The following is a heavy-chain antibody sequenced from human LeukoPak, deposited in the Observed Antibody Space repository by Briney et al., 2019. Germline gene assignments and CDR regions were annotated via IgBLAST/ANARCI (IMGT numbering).Heavy chain of an antibody. Sequence: SETLSLTCTVSGGSVSSYYWSWIRQPAGKGLEWIGRIYTSGSTNYNPSLESRVTMSVDTSKNQFSLKLSSVTAADTAVYYCATANYYDSSGYYRNFDYWGQGTLVTVSS. CDR1: GGSVSSYY. V-gene: IGHV4-4*07. J-gene: IGHJ4*02. CDR3: ATANYYDSSGYYRNFDY. D-gene: IGHD3-22*01. CDR2: IYTSGST.